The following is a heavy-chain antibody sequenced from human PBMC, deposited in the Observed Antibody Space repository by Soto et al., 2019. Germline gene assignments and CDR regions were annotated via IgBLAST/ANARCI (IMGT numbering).Heavy chain of an antibody. CDR2: LIPIFGTA. V-gene: IGHV1-69*12. Sequence: QVQLVQSGAEVKKPGSSVKVSCKASGGTFSSYAISWVRQAHGQGLEWMGGLIPIFGTANYAQKFQGRVTITADEPTSTAYMELSSLRSEDTAVYYCARDPDFWTLMDFDIWGQGKMVTVSS. CDR3: ARDPDFWTLMDFDI. J-gene: IGHJ3*02. CDR1: GGTFSSYA. D-gene: IGHD3-3*01.